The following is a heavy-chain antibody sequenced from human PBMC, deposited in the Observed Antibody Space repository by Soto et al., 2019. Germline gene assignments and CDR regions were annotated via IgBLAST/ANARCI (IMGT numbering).Heavy chain of an antibody. CDR3: TTDEPLRTPGFFYYYGMDV. D-gene: IGHD2-15*01. Sequence: GGSLRLSCAASGFTFSNAWMSWVRQAPGKGLEWVGRIKSKTDGGTTDYAAPVKGRFTISRDDSKNTLYLQMNSLKTEDTAVYYCTTDEPLRTPGFFYYYGMDVWGQGTTVTVSS. CDR2: IKSKTDGGTT. V-gene: IGHV3-15*01. J-gene: IGHJ6*02. CDR1: GFTFSNAW.